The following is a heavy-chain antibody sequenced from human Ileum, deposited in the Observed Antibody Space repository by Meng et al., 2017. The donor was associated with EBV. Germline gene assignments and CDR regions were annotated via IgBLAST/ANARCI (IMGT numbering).Heavy chain of an antibody. D-gene: IGHD4-17*01. CDR3: ARRYHGVPFDN. Sequence: SAPALVKLSGTRSLPCSVSGDSFSSSIHWWVWTRQPPGKGLEWVGTIYYSGSTFYNPSLKSRVTISLDTSKNQFSLKVSSVTAADTAVYYCARRYHGVPFDNWGQGTLVTVSS. CDR1: GDSFSSSIHW. CDR2: IYYSGST. V-gene: IGHV4-39*01. J-gene: IGHJ4*02.